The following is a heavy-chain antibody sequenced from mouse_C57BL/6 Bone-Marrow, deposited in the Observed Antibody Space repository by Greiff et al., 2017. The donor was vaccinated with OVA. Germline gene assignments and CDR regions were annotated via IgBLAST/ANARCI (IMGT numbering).Heavy chain of an antibody. J-gene: IGHJ4*01. CDR1: GFSLTSYG. Sequence: VQRVESGPGLVQPSQSLSITCTVSGFSLTSYGVHWVRQPPGKGLEWLGVLWSGGSTDYNAAFISRLSISKDNSKSQVFFKMNSLQADDTAIYYCAKNWDGAMDYWGQGTSVTVSS. CDR3: AKNWDGAMDY. CDR2: LWSGGST. D-gene: IGHD4-1*01. V-gene: IGHV2-4*01.